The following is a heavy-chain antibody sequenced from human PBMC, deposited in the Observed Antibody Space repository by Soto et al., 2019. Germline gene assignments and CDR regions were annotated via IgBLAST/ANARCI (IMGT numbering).Heavy chain of an antibody. CDR2: IIPIFGTA. Sequence: ASVKVSCKASGGTFSSYAISWVRQAPGQGIEWMGGIIPIFGTANYAQKFQGRVTITADESTSTAYMELSSLRSEDTAVYYCARERRYYDSSGYRLSRCFDYWGQGTLVTVSS. D-gene: IGHD3-22*01. CDR1: GGTFSSYA. CDR3: ARERRYYDSSGYRLSRCFDY. J-gene: IGHJ4*02. V-gene: IGHV1-69*13.